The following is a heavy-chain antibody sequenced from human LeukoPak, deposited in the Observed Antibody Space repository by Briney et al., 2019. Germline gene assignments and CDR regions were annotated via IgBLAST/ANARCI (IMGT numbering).Heavy chain of an antibody. V-gene: IGHV4-59*01. CDR3: ATTSGTSPIDS. Sequence: SETLSLTCSVSGVSITSYYWTWFRQPPGKGLEWIGYVHYSRGTYYTPSLQSRVTMSVDTSKNQFSLNLWSVTAADTAVYYCATTSGTSPIDSWGQGTLVTVSS. CDR2: VHYSRGT. CDR1: GVSITSYY. J-gene: IGHJ4*02.